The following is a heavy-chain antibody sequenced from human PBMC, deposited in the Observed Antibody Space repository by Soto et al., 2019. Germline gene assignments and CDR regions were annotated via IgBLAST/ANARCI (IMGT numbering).Heavy chain of an antibody. J-gene: IGHJ4*02. D-gene: IGHD1-26*01. CDR2: INGRGNYI. CDR3: VREDGKVGTNYAFEH. CDR1: GFTFSTYT. Sequence: WVSXRLSCASSGFTFSTYTRNWFRHAPGKGLEWVSSINGRGNYIYYAESVKGRFTISRDNAKNSLYLQMDRLRAEDTALYYCVREDGKVGTNYAFEHWGLGALVNVS. V-gene: IGHV3-21*01.